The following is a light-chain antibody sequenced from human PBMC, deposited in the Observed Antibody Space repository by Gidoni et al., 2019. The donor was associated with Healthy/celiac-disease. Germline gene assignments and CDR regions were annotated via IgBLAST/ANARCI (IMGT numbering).Light chain of an antibody. Sequence: DIRMTPSPSSLSASVGDRVTITCQASQDISNYFNWYQQKPGKAPKLLLYDAAYLETGVPSRFSGSGSGTDFTFTISSLQPEDIATYYCQLYDNLLFTFXPXTKVDIK. V-gene: IGKV1-33*01. CDR2: DAA. CDR1: QDISNY. J-gene: IGKJ3*01. CDR3: QLYDNLLFT.